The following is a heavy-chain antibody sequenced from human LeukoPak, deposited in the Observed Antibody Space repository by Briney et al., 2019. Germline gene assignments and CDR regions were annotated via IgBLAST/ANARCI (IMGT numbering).Heavy chain of an antibody. CDR3: ARDVSGCYDY. D-gene: IGHD6-19*01. V-gene: IGHV4-39*02. Sequence: PSETLSLTCTVSGGSISSSSYYWGWIRQPPGKGLEWIGSIYYSGSTYYSPSLKSRVTISVDTPKNQFSLKLSSVTAADTAVYYCARDVSGCYDYWGQGTLVTVSS. CDR1: GGSISSSSYY. CDR2: IYYSGST. J-gene: IGHJ4*02.